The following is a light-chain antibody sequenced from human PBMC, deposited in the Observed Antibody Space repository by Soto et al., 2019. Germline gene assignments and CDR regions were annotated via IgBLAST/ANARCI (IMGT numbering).Light chain of an antibody. J-gene: IGLJ1*01. V-gene: IGLV1-40*01. CDR1: SSNIGAGYD. CDR2: GNS. CDR3: QSYDSSLRGLV. Sequence: QSVLTQPPSVSGAPGQRVTISCTGSSSNIGAGYDVHWYQQLPGTAPKLLIYGNSNRPSGVPDRFSGSKSGTSASLAITGLQAEDEADYYCQSYDSSLRGLVFGTGTKFTVL.